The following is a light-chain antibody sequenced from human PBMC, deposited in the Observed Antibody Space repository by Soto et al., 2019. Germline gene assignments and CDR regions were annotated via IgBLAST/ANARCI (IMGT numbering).Light chain of an antibody. CDR1: SSDVGSYNL. J-gene: IGLJ3*02. Sequence: QSVLTQPASVSGSPGQSITISCTGTSSDVGSYNLVSWYQQHPGKAPKLMIYGVSKRPSGVSNRFSGSKSGNTASLTISGLQAEDEADYYCCSYAGSSTRWVFGGGTKLTVL. CDR3: CSYAGSSTRWV. V-gene: IGLV2-23*02. CDR2: GVS.